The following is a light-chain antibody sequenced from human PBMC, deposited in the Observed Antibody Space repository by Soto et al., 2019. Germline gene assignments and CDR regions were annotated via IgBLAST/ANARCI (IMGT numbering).Light chain of an antibody. V-gene: IGLV2-14*01. CDR1: TSDIGHYNY. Sequence: QSVLTQPASVSGSPGQSVTISCTATTSDIGHYNYVSWYQQHPGKAPKLVIYEVSNRPLGVSSRYSGSKSGNTASLTISGLQAEDGADYYCSSYRSTITVFGGGTKLTVL. CDR2: EVS. CDR3: SSYRSTITV. J-gene: IGLJ3*02.